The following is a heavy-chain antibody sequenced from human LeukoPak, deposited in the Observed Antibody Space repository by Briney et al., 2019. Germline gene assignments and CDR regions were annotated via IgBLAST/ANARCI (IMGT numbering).Heavy chain of an antibody. CDR1: GFPFSGSA. CDR2: IRSKANSYAT. V-gene: IGHV3-73*01. D-gene: IGHD3-10*01. CDR3: TRPFRGKWVVDDAFDI. J-gene: IGHJ3*02. Sequence: GGSLRLSCAASGFPFSGSAMHWVRHASGKGLEWVGRIRSKANSYATAYAASVKGRFTISRDDSKNTAYLQMNSLKTEDTAVYYCTRPFRGKWVVDDAFDIWGQGTMVTVSS.